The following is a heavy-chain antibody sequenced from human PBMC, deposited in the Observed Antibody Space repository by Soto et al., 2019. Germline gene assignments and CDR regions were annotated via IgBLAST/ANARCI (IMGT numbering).Heavy chain of an antibody. Sequence: QVQLVQSGAEVKKPGASVKVSCKASGYTFTSYGISWVRQAPGQGLEWMGWISAYNGNTNYAQQLQGRVPITTDTYTRTAYMERRSVGSDDTAVYYCARGGIAEDGKYNWFDPWGQGTLVTVSS. CDR3: ARGGIAEDGKYNWFDP. CDR2: ISAYNGNT. V-gene: IGHV1-18*01. J-gene: IGHJ5*02. CDR1: GYTFTSYG. D-gene: IGHD6-13*01.